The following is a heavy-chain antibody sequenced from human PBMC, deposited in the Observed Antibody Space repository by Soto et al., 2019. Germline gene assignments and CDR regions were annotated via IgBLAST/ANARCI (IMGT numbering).Heavy chain of an antibody. D-gene: IGHD5-18*01. V-gene: IGHV4-4*02. CDR2: SHQSGNT. Sequence: SETLSLTCALSGPSISSSNWWSWVRQPPGKGLEWIGESHQSGNTNYNSSLESRVTISLDKSRNHFSLQLDSVTVADTAVYYCATRDTGRVYWGQGTLVTVS. CDR3: ATRDTGRVY. J-gene: IGHJ4*02. CDR1: GPSISSSNW.